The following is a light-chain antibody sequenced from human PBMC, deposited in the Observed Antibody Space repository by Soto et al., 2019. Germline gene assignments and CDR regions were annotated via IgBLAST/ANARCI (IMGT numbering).Light chain of an antibody. V-gene: IGKV4-1*01. CDR3: QQYYSTPRT. CDR1: QSVLYSSDNKNY. CDR2: WAS. J-gene: IGKJ1*01. Sequence: DIVMTQSPDSLAVSLGERATINCKSSQSVLYSSDNKNYLTWYQQKPGQPPKLLIYWASTRESGVHARLTGSGSGKDFTITISRLQAEAVAAYYCQQYYSTPRTFGSGTKVDI.